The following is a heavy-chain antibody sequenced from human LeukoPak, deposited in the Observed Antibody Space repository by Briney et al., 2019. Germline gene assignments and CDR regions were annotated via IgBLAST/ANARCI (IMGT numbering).Heavy chain of an antibody. CDR2: MNPNSGNT. CDR1: GYTFTSYD. V-gene: IGHV1-18*01. J-gene: IGHJ4*02. Sequence: ASVKVSCKASGYTFTSYDINWVRQATGQGLEWMGWMNPNSGNTNYAQKLQGRVTMTTDTSTSTAYMELRSLRSDDTAVYYCARDYYDSSGYYQTHGYWGQGTLVTVSS. D-gene: IGHD3-22*01. CDR3: ARDYYDSSGYYQTHGY.